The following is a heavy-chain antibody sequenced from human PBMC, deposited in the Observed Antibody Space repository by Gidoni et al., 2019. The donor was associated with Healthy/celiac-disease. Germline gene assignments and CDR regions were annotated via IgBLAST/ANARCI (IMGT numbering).Heavy chain of an antibody. V-gene: IGHV3-33*01. D-gene: IGHD6-13*01. CDR2: IWYDGSNK. Sequence: QVQLVESGGGVVQPGRSLRLSCAASGFTFSSYGMHWVRQAPGKGLEWVAVIWYDGSNKYYADSVKGRFTISRDNSKNTLYLQMNSLRAEDTAVYYCARGGSSSWYRFDYWGQGTLVTVSS. J-gene: IGHJ4*02. CDR1: GFTFSSYG. CDR3: ARGGSSSWYRFDY.